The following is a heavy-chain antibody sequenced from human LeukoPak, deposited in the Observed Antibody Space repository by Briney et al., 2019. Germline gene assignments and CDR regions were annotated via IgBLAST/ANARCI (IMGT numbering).Heavy chain of an antibody. CDR1: GFTVSSNY. V-gene: IGHV3-66*03. D-gene: IGHD2-2*02. CDR2: IYSSGST. Sequence: GGSLRLSCAASGFTVSSNYMSWVRQAPGKGLEWVSVIYSSGSTYYADSVKGRFTISRDNSRNMLYLQMGSLRAEDMAVYYCARADCSSSSCYTVAYWGQGTLVTVSS. J-gene: IGHJ4*02. CDR3: ARADCSSSSCYTVAY.